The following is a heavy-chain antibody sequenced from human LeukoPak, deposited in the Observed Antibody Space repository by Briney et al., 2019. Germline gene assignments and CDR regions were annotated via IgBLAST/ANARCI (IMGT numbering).Heavy chain of an antibody. V-gene: IGHV3-23*01. CDR2: ISGSGGST. D-gene: IGHD3-22*01. Sequence: PGGSLRLSCAASGFTFSSYAMSWVRQAPGKGLEWVSAISGSGGSTYYADSVKGRFTISRDNSKNTLYLQMNSLRAEDTAVYYCAKFAATMIVVADYFDYWGQGTLVTVSS. CDR1: GFTFSSYA. J-gene: IGHJ4*02. CDR3: AKFAATMIVVADYFDY.